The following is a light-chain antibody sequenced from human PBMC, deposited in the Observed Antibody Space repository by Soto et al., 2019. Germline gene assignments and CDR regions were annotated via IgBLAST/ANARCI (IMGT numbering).Light chain of an antibody. V-gene: IGKV3-11*01. Sequence: EIVLTQSPATLSLSPGERATLSCRAPQSVSTFLAWYQQKPGQAPRLLIYDASKRATGIPTRFSGSGSGTDFTLTISSLAPEDFAVYYCQQRINWPLTFGGGTKVEIK. J-gene: IGKJ4*01. CDR2: DAS. CDR1: QSVSTF. CDR3: QQRINWPLT.